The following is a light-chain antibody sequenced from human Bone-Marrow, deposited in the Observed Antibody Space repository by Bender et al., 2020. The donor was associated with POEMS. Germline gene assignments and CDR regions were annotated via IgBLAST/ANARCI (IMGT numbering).Light chain of an antibody. CDR3: SSYTSSTTLL. J-gene: IGLJ2*01. V-gene: IGLV2-14*02. CDR1: NSDIGSFNL. Sequence: QSALTQAASVSGSPGQSTTISCTGTNSDIGSFNLVSWYQQHPGKAPKVIIYEGTKRPSGVSNRFSGSKSGNTASLTISGLQAEDEADYYCSSYTSSTTLLFGGGTKLTVL. CDR2: EGT.